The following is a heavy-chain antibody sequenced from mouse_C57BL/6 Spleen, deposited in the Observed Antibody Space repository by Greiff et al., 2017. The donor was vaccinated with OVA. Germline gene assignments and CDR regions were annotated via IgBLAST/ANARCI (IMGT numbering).Heavy chain of an antibody. J-gene: IGHJ2*01. Sequence: VQLQQPGAELVKPGASVKLSCKASGYTFTSYWMQWVKQRPGQGLEWIGEIDPSDSYTNYNQKFKGKATLTVDTSSSTAYMQLSSLTSEDSAVYYCARRSGYYYFDYWGQGTTLTVSS. V-gene: IGHV1-50*01. CDR1: GYTFTSYW. CDR3: ARRSGYYYFDY. D-gene: IGHD2-3*01. CDR2: IDPSDSYT.